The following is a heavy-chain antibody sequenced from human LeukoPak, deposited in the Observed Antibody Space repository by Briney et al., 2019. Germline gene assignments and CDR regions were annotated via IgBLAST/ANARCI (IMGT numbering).Heavy chain of an antibody. CDR2: ISYDGSNK. V-gene: IGHV3-30*01. CDR1: GFTFSSYA. CDR3: AKSGSSTYYYYYYMDV. J-gene: IGHJ6*03. Sequence: PGGSLRLSCAASGFTFSSYAMHWVRQAPGKGLEWVAVISYDGSNKYYADSVKGRFTISRDNSKNTLYLRMNSLRAEDTAVYYCAKSGSSTYYYYYYMDVWGKGTTVTVSS. D-gene: IGHD1-26*01.